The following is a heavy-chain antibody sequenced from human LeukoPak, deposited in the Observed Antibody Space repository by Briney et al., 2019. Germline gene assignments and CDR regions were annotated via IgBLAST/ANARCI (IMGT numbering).Heavy chain of an antibody. V-gene: IGHV3-30*18. CDR3: AKEAYYYDSSGYLLS. CDR1: GFTFSSYG. D-gene: IGHD3-22*01. CDR2: IPYDGSNK. Sequence: GGSLRLSCAASGFTFSSYGMHWVRQAPGKGLEWVAVIPYDGSNKYYADSVKGRFTISRDSSKNTLYLQMNSLRAEDTAVYYCAKEAYYYDSSGYLLSWGQGTLVTVSS. J-gene: IGHJ4*02.